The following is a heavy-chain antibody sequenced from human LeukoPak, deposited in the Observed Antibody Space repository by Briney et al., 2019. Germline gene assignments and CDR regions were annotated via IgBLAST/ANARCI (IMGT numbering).Heavy chain of an antibody. CDR3: ARSEDHESHYLSKATYQRKYGMDV. J-gene: IGHJ6*02. Sequence: GASVKVSCKASGDTFTSYYMHWVRQAPGHGLEWMGIINPSGGGTNYAQKFQGRVTMTTGTSTSTAYMELRSLRSDDTAVYYCARSEDHESHYLSKATYQRKYGMDVWGQGTTVTVSS. V-gene: IGHV1-46*01. D-gene: IGHD3-10*01. CDR1: GDTFTSYY. CDR2: INPSGGGT.